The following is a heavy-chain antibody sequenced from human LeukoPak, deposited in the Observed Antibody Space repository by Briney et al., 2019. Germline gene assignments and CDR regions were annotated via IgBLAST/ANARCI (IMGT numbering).Heavy chain of an antibody. CDR1: GFTFSSYA. Sequence: GGSLRLSCAASGFTFSSYAMSWVRQAPGKGLEWVSAISGSGGSTYYADSVKGRFTISRDNSKNTLYLQMNSLRAEDTAVYYCAIIIIDTVATPGAFDIWGQGTMVTVSS. J-gene: IGHJ3*02. D-gene: IGHD5-12*01. CDR3: AIIIIDTVATPGAFDI. V-gene: IGHV3-23*01. CDR2: ISGSGGST.